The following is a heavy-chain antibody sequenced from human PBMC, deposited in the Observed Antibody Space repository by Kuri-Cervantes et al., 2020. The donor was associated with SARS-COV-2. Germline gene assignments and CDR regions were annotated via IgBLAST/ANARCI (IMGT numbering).Heavy chain of an antibody. CDR3: AKVGLSFDY. CDR2: ISGSGVGT. V-gene: IGHV3-23*01. D-gene: IGHD2/OR15-2a*01. J-gene: IGHJ4*02. Sequence: GESLKISCAASGFTFSSFAMSWVRQAPGKGLEWVSSISGSGVGTYYADSVKGRFTISGDNSKNTLYLQMNSLRAEDSALYYCAKVGLSFDYWGQGTLVTVSS. CDR1: GFTFSSFA.